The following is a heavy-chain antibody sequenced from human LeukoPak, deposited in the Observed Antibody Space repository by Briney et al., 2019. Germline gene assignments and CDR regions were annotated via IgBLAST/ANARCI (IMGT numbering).Heavy chain of an antibody. V-gene: IGHV1-2*04. CDR1: GYTFTGNY. CDR2: INPNSGGT. J-gene: IGHJ4*02. CDR3: AREYSSNCFDF. Sequence: GASVKVSCKASGYTFTGNYIHWVRQAPGQGLEWMGWINPNSGGTNYAQKFQGWVTMTRDTSISTAYMELSRLKSDDTAVYYCAREYSSNCFDFWGQGTLVTVSS. D-gene: IGHD6-13*01.